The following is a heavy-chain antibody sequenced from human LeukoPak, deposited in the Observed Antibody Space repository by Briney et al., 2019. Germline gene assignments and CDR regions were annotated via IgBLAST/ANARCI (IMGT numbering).Heavy chain of an antibody. CDR2: ISAYNGHT. V-gene: IGHV1-18*01. D-gene: IGHD2-2*01. CDR3: AREGYCNSTSCDKPFDY. CDR1: GYTFTSYG. Sequence: ASVKVSCKASGYTFTSYGITWVRQAPGQGLEWMGWISAYNGHTNYAQKFQGRVTMTTDTSTSTAYMELRSLRSDDTALYYCAREGYCNSTSCDKPFDYWGQGTLVTVSS. J-gene: IGHJ4*02.